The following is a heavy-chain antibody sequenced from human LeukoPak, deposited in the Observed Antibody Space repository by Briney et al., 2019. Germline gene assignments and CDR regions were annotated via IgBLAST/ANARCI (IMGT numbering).Heavy chain of an antibody. CDR1: GGSISSSSYY. CDR3: ARDPGDY. CDR2: IYYSGST. J-gene: IGHJ4*02. V-gene: IGHV4-39*07. Sequence: PSETLSLTCTVSGGSISSSSYYWGWIRQPPGKGLEWIGNIYYSGSTYYNPSLKSRVTISVDTSKNQFSLKLSSVTAADTAVYYCARDPGDYWGQGTLVTVSS.